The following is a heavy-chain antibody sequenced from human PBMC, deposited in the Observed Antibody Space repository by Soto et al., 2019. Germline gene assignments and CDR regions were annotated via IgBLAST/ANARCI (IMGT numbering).Heavy chain of an antibody. V-gene: IGHV4-59*08. CDR1: GGSISSYY. CDR2: IYYSGST. J-gene: IGHJ4*02. Sequence: SETLSLTCTVSGGSISSYYWSWIRQPPGKGLEWIGYIYYSGSTNYNPSLKSRVTISVDTSKNQFSLKLSSVTAADTAVYYCARHEKGRSSHFDYWGQGTLVTVSS. CDR3: ARHEKGRSSHFDY.